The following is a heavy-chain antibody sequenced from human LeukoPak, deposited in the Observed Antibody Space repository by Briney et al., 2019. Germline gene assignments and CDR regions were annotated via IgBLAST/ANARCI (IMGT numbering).Heavy chain of an antibody. CDR3: ARDSSALDAFDI. CDR2: IGTAGDT. J-gene: IGHJ3*02. D-gene: IGHD6-19*01. CDR1: GFTFSSYD. V-gene: IGHV3-13*04. Sequence: GGSLRLSCAASGFTFSSYDMHWVRQATGKGLEWVSAIGTAGDTYYPGSVKGRFTTSRENAKNSLYLQMNSLRAGDTAVYYCARDSSALDAFDIWGQGTMVTVSS.